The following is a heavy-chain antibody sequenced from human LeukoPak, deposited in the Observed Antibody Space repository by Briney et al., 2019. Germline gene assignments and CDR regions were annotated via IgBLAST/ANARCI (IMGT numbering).Heavy chain of an antibody. D-gene: IGHD2-2*01. Sequence: ASVKVSCKVSGYTLTELSMHWVRQAPGKGLEWMGGFDPEDGETIYAQKFQGRATMTEDTSTDTAYMELSSLRSEDTAVYYCATPHCSSTSCHNWFDPWGQGTLVTVSS. V-gene: IGHV1-24*01. CDR1: GYTLTELS. CDR3: ATPHCSSTSCHNWFDP. J-gene: IGHJ5*02. CDR2: FDPEDGET.